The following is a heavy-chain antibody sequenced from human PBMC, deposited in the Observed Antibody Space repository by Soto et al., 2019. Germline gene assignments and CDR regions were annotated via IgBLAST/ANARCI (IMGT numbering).Heavy chain of an antibody. J-gene: IGHJ4*02. CDR3: ARDYGDYVPRNDY. Sequence: EVQLVESGGGLIQPGGSLRLSCAASGFTFSRYSMNWVRQAPGKGLEWISYISSSDINIYYADSVKGRFTISRDIAKNSLYLQMNSLRAEDTAVYYCARDYGDYVPRNDYWGQGTLVTVSS. D-gene: IGHD4-17*01. CDR1: GFTFSRYS. CDR2: ISSSDINI. V-gene: IGHV3-48*01.